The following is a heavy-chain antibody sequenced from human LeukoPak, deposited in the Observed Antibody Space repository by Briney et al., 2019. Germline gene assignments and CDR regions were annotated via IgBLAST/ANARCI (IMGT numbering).Heavy chain of an antibody. Sequence: GGSLRLSCAASGFTLSSYWMHWVRQVPGKGLVWVSRIKSDGSDTRYADSVKGRFTISRDNAMNSLYLQMNSLRAEDTAIYYCARSLPYGTTWYGRSDFWGQGTLVTVSS. CDR1: GFTLSSYW. CDR3: ARSLPYGTTWYGRSDF. D-gene: IGHD6-13*01. CDR2: IKSDGSDT. J-gene: IGHJ4*02. V-gene: IGHV3-74*01.